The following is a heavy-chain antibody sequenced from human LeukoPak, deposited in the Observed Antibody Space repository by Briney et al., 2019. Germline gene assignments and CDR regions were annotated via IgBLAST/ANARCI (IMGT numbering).Heavy chain of an antibody. CDR1: GGSISSGGYY. CDR3: ARKEYSSSSAVDY. J-gene: IGHJ4*02. V-gene: IGHV4-31*03. Sequence: SETLSLTCTVSGGSISSGGYYWSWIRQHPGKGLEWIGYIYYSGSTYYNPSLKSRVTISVGTSKNQFSLKLSSVTAADTAVYYCARKEYSSSSAVDYWGQGTLVTVSS. D-gene: IGHD6-6*01. CDR2: IYYSGST.